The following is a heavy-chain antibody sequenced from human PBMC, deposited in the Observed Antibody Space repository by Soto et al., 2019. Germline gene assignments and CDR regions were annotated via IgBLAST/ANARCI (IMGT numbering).Heavy chain of an antibody. CDR3: AKARRPNYYYGMDV. CDR2: ISYDGSNK. D-gene: IGHD6-25*01. CDR1: GFTFSSYG. J-gene: IGHJ6*02. Sequence: QVQLVESGGGVVQPGRSLRLSCAASGFTFSSYGMHWVRQAPGKGLEGVAVISYDGSNKYYADSVKGRFTISRDNSKNTLYLPMNSLRAEDTAVYYCAKARRPNYYYGMDVWGQGTTVTVSS. V-gene: IGHV3-30*18.